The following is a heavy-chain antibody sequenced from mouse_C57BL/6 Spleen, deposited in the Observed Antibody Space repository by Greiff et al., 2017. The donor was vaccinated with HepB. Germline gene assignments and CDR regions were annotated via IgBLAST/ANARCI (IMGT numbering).Heavy chain of an antibody. Sequence: QVQLKQSGAELVKPGASVKLSCKASGYTFTSYWMHWVKQRPGRGLEWIGRIDPNSGGTKYNEKFKSKATLTVDKPSSTAYMQLSSLTSEDSAVYYCARDYYGSSRGLRFDYWGQGTTLTVSS. CDR3: ARDYYGSSRGLRFDY. J-gene: IGHJ2*01. V-gene: IGHV1-72*01. D-gene: IGHD1-1*01. CDR1: GYTFTSYW. CDR2: IDPNSGGT.